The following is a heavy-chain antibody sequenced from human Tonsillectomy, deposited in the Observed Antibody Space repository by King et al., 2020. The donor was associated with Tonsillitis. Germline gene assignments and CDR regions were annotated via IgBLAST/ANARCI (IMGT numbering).Heavy chain of an antibody. CDR2: IYTVGSTT. CDR1: GFTFRSYA. V-gene: IGHV3-23*03. Sequence: VQLVESGGGLVQPGGSLRLSCAASGFTFRSYAMSWVRQAPGKGLEWVSVIYTVGSTTYYADSVKGRFTISRDNSKNTLYLQMNSLRAEDTAVYYCATTGVGAYCGGDCYVRDWGRGTLVTVSS. J-gene: IGHJ4*02. D-gene: IGHD2-21*02. CDR3: ATTGVGAYCGGDCYVRD.